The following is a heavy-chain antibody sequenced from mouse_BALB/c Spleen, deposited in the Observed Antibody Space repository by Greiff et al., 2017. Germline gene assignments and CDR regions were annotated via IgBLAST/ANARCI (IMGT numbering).Heavy chain of an antibody. CDR1: GFSLTSYG. CDR2: IWAGGST. V-gene: IGHV2-9*02. D-gene: IGHD2-2*01. Sequence: QVQLKQSGPGLVAPSQSLSITCTVSGFSLTSYGVHWVRQPPGKGLEWLGVIWAGGSTNYNSALMSRLSISKDNSKSQVFLKMNSLQTDDTAMYYCAIIYYGYSYYYAMDYWGQGTSVTVSS. CDR3: AIIYYGYSYYYAMDY. J-gene: IGHJ4*01.